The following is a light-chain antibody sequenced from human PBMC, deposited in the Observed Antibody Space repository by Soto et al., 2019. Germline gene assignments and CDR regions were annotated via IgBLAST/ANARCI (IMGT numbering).Light chain of an antibody. J-gene: IGLJ3*02. V-gene: IGLV2-14*01. Sequence: QSALTQPASVSGSTRQSITSSCTGTSSDVGGYNYVSWYQQHPGKAPKLMIYEVSNRPSGVSNRFFGSKSGNTASLTISGLQTEDEADYYCSSFTSINTWVFGGGTKLTVL. CDR3: SSFTSINTWV. CDR1: SSDVGGYNY. CDR2: EVS.